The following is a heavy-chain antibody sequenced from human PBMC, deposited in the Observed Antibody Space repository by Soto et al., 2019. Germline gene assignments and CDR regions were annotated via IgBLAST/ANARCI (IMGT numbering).Heavy chain of an antibody. J-gene: IGHJ4*02. V-gene: IGHV3-11*03. CDR3: ARSGDNYNVLDY. CDR1: GFSISDHY. CDR2: SSNSGTFT. Sequence: GGSLRPSCAASGFSISDHYMSWIRQAPGKGLEWVSYSSNSGTFTKYADSVKGRFSISRDNAKNSLYLEINSLRGEDTAIYYCARSGDNYNVLDYWGQGTPVTVSS. D-gene: IGHD3-10*02.